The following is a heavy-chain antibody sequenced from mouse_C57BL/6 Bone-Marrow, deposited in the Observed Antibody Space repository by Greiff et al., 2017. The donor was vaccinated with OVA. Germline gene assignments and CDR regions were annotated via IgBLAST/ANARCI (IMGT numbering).Heavy chain of an antibody. CDR1: GFTFTDYY. V-gene: IGHV7-3*01. CDR2: IRNKANGYTT. D-gene: IGHD2-4*01. Sequence: EVKLVESGGGLVQPGGSLSLSCAASGFTFTDYYMSWVRQPPGKALEWLGFIRNKANGYTTEYSASVKGRFTISRDNSQSILYLQMNALRAEDSATYYCARYDDYDGLFAYWGQGTLVTVSA. CDR3: ARYDDYDGLFAY. J-gene: IGHJ3*01.